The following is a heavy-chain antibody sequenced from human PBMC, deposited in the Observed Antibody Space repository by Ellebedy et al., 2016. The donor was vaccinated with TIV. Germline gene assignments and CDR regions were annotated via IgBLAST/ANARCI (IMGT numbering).Heavy chain of an antibody. D-gene: IGHD4-17*01. CDR1: GFTFRSYC. J-gene: IGHJ5*02. CDR2: IRQEGDEI. Sequence: PGGSLRLSCAASGFTFRSYCMTWVPQAPGKGLEGVAKIRQEGDEIYYVESVKGRFTISRDNAKNSLFRQMNSLRVEDTAVYYCARRASYGDYAVQVNPWFDPWGQGTLVTVSS. V-gene: IGHV3-7*01. CDR3: ARRASYGDYAVQVNPWFDP.